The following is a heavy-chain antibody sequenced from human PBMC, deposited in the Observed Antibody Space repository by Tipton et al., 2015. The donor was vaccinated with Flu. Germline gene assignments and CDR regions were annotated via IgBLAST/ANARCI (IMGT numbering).Heavy chain of an antibody. J-gene: IGHJ6*02. CDR2: ISSSGSTI. Sequence: SLRLSCAASGFTFSSYEMNRVRQAPGKGLEWLSYISSSGSTISYADSVRGRFTISRDNAKNSLYLQMNSLRAEDTAVYYCARDSSSNYGYYYYYGMDVWGQGTTVTVSS. D-gene: IGHD4-11*01. CDR3: ARDSSSNYGYYYYYGMDV. V-gene: IGHV3-48*03. CDR1: GFTFSSYE.